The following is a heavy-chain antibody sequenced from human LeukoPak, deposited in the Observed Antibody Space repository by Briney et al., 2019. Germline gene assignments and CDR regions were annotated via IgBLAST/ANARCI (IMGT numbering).Heavy chain of an antibody. J-gene: IGHJ4*02. CDR1: GGTFISYA. CDR3: ARGGCTFGELSYIDY. Sequence: GASVTVSCKASGGTFISYAISWVRQAPGQGLEWMGGIIPIFGTANYAQKFQGRVTITADESTSTASMELSSLRSEDTAVYYCARGGCTFGELSYIDYWGQGTLVTVSS. D-gene: IGHD3-10*01. V-gene: IGHV1-69*13. CDR2: IIPIFGTA.